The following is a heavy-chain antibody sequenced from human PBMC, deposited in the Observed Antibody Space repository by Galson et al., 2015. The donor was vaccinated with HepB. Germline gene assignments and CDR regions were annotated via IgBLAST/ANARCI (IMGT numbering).Heavy chain of an antibody. J-gene: IGHJ4*02. CDR1: GSTVSRNY. CDR2: IYSGGDT. V-gene: IGHV3-53*01. D-gene: IGHD1-26*01. CDR3: AREEGLVGATRPGYFDF. Sequence: SLRLSCAASGSTVSRNYMSWVRQAPGKGLEWVSVIYSGGDTYYADSVKGRFTVSRDNSKNTLYLQMNSLRAEDTAVYYCAREEGLVGATRPGYFDFWGQGTLVTVSS.